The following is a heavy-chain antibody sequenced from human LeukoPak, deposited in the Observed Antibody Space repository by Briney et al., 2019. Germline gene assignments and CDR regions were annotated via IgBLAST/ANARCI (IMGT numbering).Heavy chain of an antibody. Sequence: PGGSLRLSCAASGFTFSSYAMSWVRQAPGKRLEWVSAISGSGGSTYYADSVKGRFTISRDNSKNTLYLQMNSLRAEDTAVYYCAKIFLGELSLDYWGQGTLVTVSS. J-gene: IGHJ4*02. D-gene: IGHD3-16*02. CDR3: AKIFLGELSLDY. CDR1: GFTFSSYA. CDR2: ISGSGGST. V-gene: IGHV3-23*01.